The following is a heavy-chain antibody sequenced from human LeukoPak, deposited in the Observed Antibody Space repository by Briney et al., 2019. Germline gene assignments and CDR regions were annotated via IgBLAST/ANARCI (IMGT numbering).Heavy chain of an antibody. CDR2: INHSGST. J-gene: IGHJ3*01. Sequence: SETLSLTCAVYGGSFSGYYWSWIRQPPGKGLEWIGEINHSGSTNCNPSLKSRVTISVDTSKNQFSLKLSSVTAADTAVYYCARADSSSWPGEAFDAWGQGTMVTVSS. D-gene: IGHD6-13*01. V-gene: IGHV4-34*01. CDR1: GGSFSGYY. CDR3: ARADSSSWPGEAFDA.